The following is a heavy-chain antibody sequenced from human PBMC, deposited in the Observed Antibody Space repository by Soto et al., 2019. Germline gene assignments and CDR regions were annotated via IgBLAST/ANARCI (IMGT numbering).Heavy chain of an antibody. CDR2: ISAHSGNT. Sequence: QVQLVQSGTEVRNPGASVKVSCKASGYTFSSYGITWVRQAPGQGLEWMGWISAHSGNTKYAQNFQGRVTMTTDTSTTTAYMELRNLRSDDAAVFYCARSDLAVPYYGMDVWGQGTTVSVSS. D-gene: IGHD2-2*01. CDR3: ARSDLAVPYYGMDV. V-gene: IGHV1-18*04. J-gene: IGHJ6*02. CDR1: GYTFSSYG.